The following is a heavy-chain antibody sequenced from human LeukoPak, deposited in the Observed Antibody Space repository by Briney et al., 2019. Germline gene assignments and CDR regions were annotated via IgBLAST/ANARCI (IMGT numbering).Heavy chain of an antibody. J-gene: IGHJ5*02. V-gene: IGHV1-18*01. D-gene: IGHD1-14*01. CDR3: ARDIKRSRARWENLGFDP. Sequence: ASVKVSCKASGYTFTNYAISWVRQAPGQGLEWMGWISGYNGNTNYAQKLQGRVTMTTDTSTRTAYMELRSLRSDDTAVYYCARDIKRSRARWENLGFDPWGQGTLVTVFS. CDR1: GYTFTNYA. CDR2: ISGYNGNT.